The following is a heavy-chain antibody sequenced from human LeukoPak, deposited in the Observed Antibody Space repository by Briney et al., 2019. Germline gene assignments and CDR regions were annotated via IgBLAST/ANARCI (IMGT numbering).Heavy chain of an antibody. Sequence: GGSLRLSCAASGFTFSSYEMNWVRQAPGKGLEWVSYISSSGTTIYYADSVKGRFTISRDNAKNSLYLQMNSLRAEDTAVYYCASKDDTSGYYVDYWGQGTLVTVSS. CDR1: GFTFSSYE. V-gene: IGHV3-48*03. CDR2: ISSSGTTI. CDR3: ASKDDTSGYYVDY. J-gene: IGHJ4*02. D-gene: IGHD3-22*01.